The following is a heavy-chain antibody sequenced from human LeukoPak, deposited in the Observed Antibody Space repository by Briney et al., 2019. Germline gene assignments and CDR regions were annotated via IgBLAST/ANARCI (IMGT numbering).Heavy chain of an antibody. CDR3: AREQYSSSWSQNYGMDV. CDR1: GGTFNNYA. Sequence: SCKASGGTFNNYAISWVRQAPGKGLEWVAVIWYDGSNKYYADSVKGRFTISRDNSKNTLYLQMNSLRAEDTAVYYCAREQYSSSWSQNYGMDVWGQGTTVTVSS. J-gene: IGHJ6*02. D-gene: IGHD6-13*01. CDR2: IWYDGSNK. V-gene: IGHV3-33*01.